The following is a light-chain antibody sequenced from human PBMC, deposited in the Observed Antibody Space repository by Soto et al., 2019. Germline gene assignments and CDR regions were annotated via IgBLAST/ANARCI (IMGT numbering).Light chain of an antibody. Sequence: QSALTQPRSVSESPGQSVTISCTGTSSDVGGYDYLSWYQQHPGKAPKLLIYGVSERPSGVHDRFSGSKSGSTASLTISGLQVEDEADYYCCSYSDTYTYVFGTGTKLTVL. CDR1: SSDVGGYDY. J-gene: IGLJ1*01. CDR3: CSYSDTYTYV. V-gene: IGLV2-11*01. CDR2: GVS.